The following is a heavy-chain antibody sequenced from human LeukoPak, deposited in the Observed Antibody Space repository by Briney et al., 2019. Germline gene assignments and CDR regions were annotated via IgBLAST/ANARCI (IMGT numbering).Heavy chain of an antibody. V-gene: IGHV4-39*01. CDR2: IYYSGST. D-gene: IGHD4-11*01. CDR3: ARHADDYSNPNWFDP. Sequence: SETLSLTCTVSGGTISSSSYYWVWMRQAPGQGLVWIGSIYYSGSTYYNPFLKSRVTISVDTSKNQSTLKLSSVTAADTAVYYCARHADDYSNPNWFDPWGQGTLVTVSS. J-gene: IGHJ5*02. CDR1: GGTISSSSYY.